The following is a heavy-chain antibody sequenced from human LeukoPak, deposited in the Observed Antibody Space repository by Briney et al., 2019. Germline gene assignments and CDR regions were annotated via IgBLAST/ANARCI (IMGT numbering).Heavy chain of an antibody. CDR2: FDPEDGET. J-gene: IGHJ4*02. D-gene: IGHD3-22*01. Sequence: ASVKVSCKASGYTFTGYYLHWVRQAPGQGLEWMGGFDPEDGETIYAQKFQGRVTMTEDTSTDTAYMELSSLRSEDTAVYYCATGSWYYYDSSGYYDYWGQGTLVTVSS. CDR1: GYTFTGYY. CDR3: ATGSWYYYDSSGYYDY. V-gene: IGHV1-24*01.